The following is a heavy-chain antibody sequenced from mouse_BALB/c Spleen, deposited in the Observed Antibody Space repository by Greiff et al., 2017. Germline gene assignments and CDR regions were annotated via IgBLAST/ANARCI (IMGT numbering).Heavy chain of an antibody. V-gene: IGHV3-2*02. CDR2: ISYSGST. Sequence: EVKLQESGPGLVKPSQSLSLTCTVTGYSITSDYAWNWIRQFPGNKLEWMGYISYSGSTSYNPSLKSRISITRDTSKNQFFLQLNSVTTEDTATYYCARSNWDGGLYFDYWGQGTTLTVSS. CDR3: ARSNWDGGLYFDY. CDR1: GYSITSDYA. J-gene: IGHJ2*01. D-gene: IGHD4-1*01.